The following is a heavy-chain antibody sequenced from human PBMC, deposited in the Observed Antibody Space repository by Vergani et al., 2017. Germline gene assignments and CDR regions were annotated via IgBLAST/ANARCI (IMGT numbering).Heavy chain of an antibody. CDR1: GASIRSSNYY. D-gene: IGHD6-19*01. CDR2: IYYSGST. J-gene: IGHJ5*02. CDR3: ARHSTVEWLVKLGWIDP. Sequence: QLLLQESGPGLVKPSATLSLTCSVSGASIRSSNYYWGWIRQPPGKGLEWIASIYYSGSTYYNPSLKSRVTISVDTSKNQFSLKLRSVTAADTAVYFCARHSTVEWLVKLGWIDPWGQGILVTVSS. V-gene: IGHV4-39*01.